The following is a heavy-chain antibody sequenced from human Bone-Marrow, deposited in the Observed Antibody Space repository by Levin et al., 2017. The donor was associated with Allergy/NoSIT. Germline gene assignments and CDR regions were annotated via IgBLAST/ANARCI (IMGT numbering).Heavy chain of an antibody. D-gene: IGHD6-6*01. CDR2: INHSGST. J-gene: IGHJ6*02. CDR3: ARGRGQLGLYYYYGMDV. Sequence: SETLSLTCAVYGGSFSGYYWSWIRQPPGKGLEWIGEINHSGSTNYNPSLKSRVTISVDTSKNQFSLKLSSVTAADTAVYYCARGRGQLGLYYYYGMDVWGQGTTVTVSS. V-gene: IGHV4-34*01. CDR1: GGSFSGYY.